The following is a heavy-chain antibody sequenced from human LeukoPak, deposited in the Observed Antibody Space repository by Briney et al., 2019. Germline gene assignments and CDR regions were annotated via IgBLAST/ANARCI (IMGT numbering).Heavy chain of an antibody. V-gene: IGHV4-34*01. J-gene: IGHJ2*01. Sequence: KPSETLSLTCAVYGGSFSGYYWSWIRQPPGKGLGWIGEINHSGSTNYNPSLKSRVTISVDTSKNQFSLKLSSVTAADTAVCYCARGSGGIVVVVAATSWYFDLWGRGTLVTVSS. CDR3: ARGSGGIVVVVAATSWYFDL. CDR2: INHSGST. CDR1: GGSFSGYY. D-gene: IGHD2-15*01.